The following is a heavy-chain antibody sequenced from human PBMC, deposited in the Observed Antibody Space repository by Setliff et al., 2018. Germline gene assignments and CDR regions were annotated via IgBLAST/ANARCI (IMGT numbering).Heavy chain of an antibody. CDR1: GGGSINNYY. J-gene: IGHJ4*02. Sequence: KTSETLSLTCTVSGGGSINNYYWSWVRQSPGKGLEWIGFVHFGGDTNYNPSLKSRVTMSADTSNNQFSLNLRSVTAADTAVYFCARQPSSGAYYNPRPYYFDYWGQGTLVTVSS. V-gene: IGHV4-59*08. D-gene: IGHD3-10*01. CDR3: ARQPSSGAYYNPRPYYFDY. CDR2: VHFGGDT.